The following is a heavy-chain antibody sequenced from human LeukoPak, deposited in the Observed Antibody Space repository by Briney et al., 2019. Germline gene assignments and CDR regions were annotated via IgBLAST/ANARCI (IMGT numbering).Heavy chain of an antibody. CDR3: ARGGIYDLDDSFDI. Sequence: GGSLRLSCAASGFTVSSNYMSWVRQAPGKGLGWVSVIYSGGSTYYADSVKGRFTISRDNAESTLYLQMSNLRADDTAVYYCARGGIYDLDDSFDIWGQGTVVTVSS. J-gene: IGHJ3*02. CDR1: GFTVSSNY. D-gene: IGHD6-13*01. CDR2: IYSGGST. V-gene: IGHV3-66*01.